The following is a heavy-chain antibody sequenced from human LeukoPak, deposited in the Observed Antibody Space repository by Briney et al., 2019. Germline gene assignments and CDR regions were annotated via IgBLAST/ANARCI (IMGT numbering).Heavy chain of an antibody. CDR2: IYYSGST. CDR1: GGSISSGDYY. CDR3: AREINDYDQTTRYFQH. J-gene: IGHJ1*01. V-gene: IGHV4-30-4*01. Sequence: SSQTLSLTCTVSGGSISSGDYYWSWIRQPPGKGLEWIGYIYYSGSTYYNPSLKSRVTISVDTSKNQFSLKLSSVTAAGTAVYYCAREINDYDQTTRYFQHWGQGTLVTVSS. D-gene: IGHD3-22*01.